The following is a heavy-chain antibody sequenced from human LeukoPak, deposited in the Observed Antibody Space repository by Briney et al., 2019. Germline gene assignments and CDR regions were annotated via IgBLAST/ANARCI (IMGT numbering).Heavy chain of an antibody. V-gene: IGHV1-18*01. Sequence: ASVRVSCKASGYTFTNYGISWVRHAPGQGLEWMGWTSAYNGNTNYAQKFQGRATMTTDTSTTTAYMELRSLRSDDTAVYYCARDVLASSFWSGYTVDYWGQGTLVTVSS. CDR2: TSAYNGNT. CDR3: ARDVLASSFWSGYTVDY. J-gene: IGHJ4*02. CDR1: GYTFTNYG. D-gene: IGHD3-3*01.